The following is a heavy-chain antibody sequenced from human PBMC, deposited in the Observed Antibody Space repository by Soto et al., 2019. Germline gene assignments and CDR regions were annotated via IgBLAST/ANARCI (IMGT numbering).Heavy chain of an antibody. CDR3: AKDRYSRSYYYGMDV. CDR2: ISGSGGST. CDR1: GFTFSSYA. J-gene: IGHJ6*02. D-gene: IGHD6-13*01. Sequence: GGSLRLSCAASGFTFSSYAMSWVRQAPGKGLEWVSAISGSGGSTYYADSVKGRFTISRDNSENTLYLQMNSLRAEDTAVYYCAKDRYSRSYYYGMDVWGQGTTVTVSS. V-gene: IGHV3-23*01.